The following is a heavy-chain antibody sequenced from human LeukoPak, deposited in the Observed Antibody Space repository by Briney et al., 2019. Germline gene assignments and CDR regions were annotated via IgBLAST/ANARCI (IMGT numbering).Heavy chain of an antibody. CDR2: IYPGDSDT. CDR3: ARLSGYSSGWYFPYYGMDV. V-gene: IGHV5-51*01. CDR1: EYSFTRYW. D-gene: IGHD6-19*01. Sequence: GESLKISCKGSEYSFTRYWIGWVRQMPGKGLEWMGIIYPGDSDTRYSPSFQGQVTISADKSISTAYLQWSSLKASDTAMYYCARLSGYSSGWYFPYYGMDVWGQGTTVTVSS. J-gene: IGHJ6*02.